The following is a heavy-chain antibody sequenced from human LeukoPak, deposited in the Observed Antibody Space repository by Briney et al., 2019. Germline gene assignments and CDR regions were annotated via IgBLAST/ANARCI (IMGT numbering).Heavy chain of an antibody. CDR2: INHSGST. V-gene: IGHV4-34*01. J-gene: IGHJ6*02. D-gene: IGHD6-6*01. CDR1: GGSFSGYY. CDR3: ASRNPPARFYYYYYGMDV. Sequence: PSETLSLTCAVYGGSFSGYYWSWIRQPPGKGLEWIGEINHSGSTNYNPSLKSRVTISVDTSKNQFSLKLSSVTAADMAVYYCASRNPPARFYYYYYGMDVWGQGTTVTVSS.